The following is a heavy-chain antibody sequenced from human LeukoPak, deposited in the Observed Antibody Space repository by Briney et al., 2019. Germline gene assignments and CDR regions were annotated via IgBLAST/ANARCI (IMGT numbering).Heavy chain of an antibody. D-gene: IGHD4-11*01. CDR2: INHSGST. Sequence: PSETLSLTCTVSGGSISSYYWSWIRQPPGKGLEWIGEINHSGSTNYNPSLKSRVTISVDTSKNQFSLKLSSVTAADTAVYYCARDNTVTTYYYYGMDVWGQGTTVTVSS. J-gene: IGHJ6*02. CDR1: GGSISSYY. V-gene: IGHV4-34*01. CDR3: ARDNTVTTYYYYGMDV.